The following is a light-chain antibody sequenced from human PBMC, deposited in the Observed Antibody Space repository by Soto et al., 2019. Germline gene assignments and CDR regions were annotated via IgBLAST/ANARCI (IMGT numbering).Light chain of an antibody. V-gene: IGKV3-15*01. CDR2: GAS. CDR1: QSVSSK. CDR3: QQYNNWPTIT. Sequence: EIVMTQSPATLSLSPGERATLSCRASQSVSSKLAWYQQKPGQAPRLLIYGASTRATGIPARFSDIGSGTEFTLTISSLQPQDFAVYYCQQYNNWPTITFGQGTRLEIK. J-gene: IGKJ5*01.